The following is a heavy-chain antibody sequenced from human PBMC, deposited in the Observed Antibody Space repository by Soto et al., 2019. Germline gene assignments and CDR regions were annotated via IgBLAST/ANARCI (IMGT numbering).Heavy chain of an antibody. J-gene: IGHJ6*02. CDR3: AKVQLGVIFGYYGMDV. D-gene: IGHD7-27*01. Sequence: GGSLRLSCAASGFTFSSYAMSWVRQAPGKGLEWVSAISGSGGSTYYADSVKGRFTNSRDNSKNTLYLQMNSLRAEDTAVYYCAKVQLGVIFGYYGMDVWGQGTTVTVSS. V-gene: IGHV3-23*01. CDR1: GFTFSSYA. CDR2: ISGSGGST.